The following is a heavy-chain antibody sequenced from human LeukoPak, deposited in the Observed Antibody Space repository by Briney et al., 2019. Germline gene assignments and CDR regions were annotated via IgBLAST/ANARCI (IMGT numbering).Heavy chain of an antibody. CDR2: INPSGGST. CDR1: GYTFTSYY. J-gene: IGHJ3*02. Sequence: ASVKVSCKASGYTFTSYYMHWVRQAPGQGLEWMGIINPSGGSTSYAQKFQGRVTITADESTSTAYMELSSLRSEDTAVYYCARGPYYDSSGYYSPVDAFDIWGQGTMVTVSS. D-gene: IGHD3-22*01. CDR3: ARGPYYDSSGYYSPVDAFDI. V-gene: IGHV1-46*01.